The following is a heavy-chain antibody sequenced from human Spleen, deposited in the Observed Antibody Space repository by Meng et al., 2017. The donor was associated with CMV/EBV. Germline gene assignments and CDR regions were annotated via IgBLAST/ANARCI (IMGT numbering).Heavy chain of an antibody. D-gene: IGHD3-9*01. CDR3: AKAPRRSNILNHFDY. V-gene: IGHV3-74*01. CDR2: IKSDGSST. CDR1: GFTFSSYW. J-gene: IGHJ4*02. Sequence: GESLKISCTASGFTFSSYWMHWVRQAPGKGLVWVSRIKSDGSSTHYADSVKGRFTISRDNAKNTLYLQMKSLRVEDTAVYYCAKAPRRSNILNHFDYWGQGALVTVSS.